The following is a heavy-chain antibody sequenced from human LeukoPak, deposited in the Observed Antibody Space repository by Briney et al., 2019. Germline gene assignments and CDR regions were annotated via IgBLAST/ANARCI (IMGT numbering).Heavy chain of an antibody. CDR3: ARGDYGDYNWFDP. V-gene: IGHV1-69*13. J-gene: IGHJ5*02. Sequence: GASVKVSCKASGGTFSSYAISWVRQAPGQGLEWMGGIIPIFGTANYAQKFQGRVTITADESTSTAYMELSSPRSEDTAVYYCARGDYGDYNWFDPWGQGTLVTVSS. CDR1: GGTFSSYA. CDR2: IIPIFGTA. D-gene: IGHD4-17*01.